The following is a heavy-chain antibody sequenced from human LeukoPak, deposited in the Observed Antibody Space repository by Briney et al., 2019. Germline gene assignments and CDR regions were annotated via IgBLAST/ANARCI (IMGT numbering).Heavy chain of an antibody. V-gene: IGHV1-18*01. D-gene: IGHD6-6*01. CDR3: ARSAFVVAARFDY. CDR1: GYTFASYG. J-gene: IGHJ4*02. CDR2: ISAYSGNT. Sequence: ASVKVSCKTSGYTFASYGISWVRQAPGQGLEWMGWISAYSGNTNYAQKLQGRVTMTTDTSTTTAYMELRSLRSDDTAVYYCARSAFVVAARFDYWGQGTLVTVSS.